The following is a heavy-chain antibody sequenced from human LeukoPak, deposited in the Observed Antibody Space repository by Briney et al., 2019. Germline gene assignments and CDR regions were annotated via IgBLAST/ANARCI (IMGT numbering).Heavy chain of an antibody. CDR1: GGSISSGGYY. D-gene: IGHD3-16*01. J-gene: IGHJ5*02. V-gene: IGHV4-31*03. CDR2: IYYSGST. CDR3: ASGIHYGPGVWFDP. Sequence: PSQTLSLTCTVSGGSISSGGYYWSWICQHPGKGLEWIGYIYYSGSTYYNPSLKSRVTISVDTSKNQFSLKLSSVTAADTAVYYCASGIHYGPGVWFDPWGQGTLVTVSS.